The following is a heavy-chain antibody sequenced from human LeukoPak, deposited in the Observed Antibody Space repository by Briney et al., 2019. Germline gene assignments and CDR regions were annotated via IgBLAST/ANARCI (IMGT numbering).Heavy chain of an antibody. D-gene: IGHD5-24*01. Sequence: GGSLRLSCAASGFTFSGSAMHWVRQASGKGLEWVGRIRSKANSYATAYAASVKGRFTISRDDSKNTAYLQMNSLKTEDTAVYYCARDSHGYNGIYDYWGQGTLVTVSS. CDR1: GFTFSGSA. CDR2: IRSKANSYAT. CDR3: ARDSHGYNGIYDY. J-gene: IGHJ4*02. V-gene: IGHV3-73*01.